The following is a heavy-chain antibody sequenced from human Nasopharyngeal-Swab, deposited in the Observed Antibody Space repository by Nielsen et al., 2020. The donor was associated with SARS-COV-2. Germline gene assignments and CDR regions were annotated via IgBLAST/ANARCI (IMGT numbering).Heavy chain of an antibody. Sequence: SETLSLTCTVSGGSISSGSYYWSWIRQPAGKGLEWIGRMYTSGSTTYNPSLKSRVTISVDTSKNQFSLKLSSVTAADTAVYYCARDGTPRDYFDYWGQGTLVTVSS. V-gene: IGHV4-61*02. CDR2: MYTSGST. D-gene: IGHD1-26*01. CDR1: GGSISSGSYY. CDR3: ARDGTPRDYFDY. J-gene: IGHJ4*02.